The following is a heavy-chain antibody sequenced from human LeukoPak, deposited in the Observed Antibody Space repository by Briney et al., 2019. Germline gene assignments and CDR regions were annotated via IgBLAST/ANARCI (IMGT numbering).Heavy chain of an antibody. V-gene: IGHV1-8*03. Sequence: ASVKVSCKASGYTFNSYYIYWVRQATGQGLEWMGWMNPNSGNTGYAQKFQGRVTITRNTSISTAYMELSSLRSEDTAVYYCARGRRQYYYYMDVWGKGTTVTVSS. CDR2: MNPNSGNT. CDR3: ARGRRQYYYYMDV. CDR1: GYTFNSYY. J-gene: IGHJ6*03.